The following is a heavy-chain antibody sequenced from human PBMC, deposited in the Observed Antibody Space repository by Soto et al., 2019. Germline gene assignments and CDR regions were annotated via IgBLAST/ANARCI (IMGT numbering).Heavy chain of an antibody. CDR3: AREAGYSSGWYYFDY. V-gene: IGHV3-30-3*01. J-gene: IGHJ4*02. Sequence: GGSLRLSCAVSGFTFSSYAMHWVRQAPGKGLEWVAVISYDGSNKYYADSVKGRFTISRDNSKNTLYLQMNSLRAEDTAVYYCAREAGYSSGWYYFDYWGQGTLVTVSS. CDR1: GFTFSSYA. D-gene: IGHD6-19*01. CDR2: ISYDGSNK.